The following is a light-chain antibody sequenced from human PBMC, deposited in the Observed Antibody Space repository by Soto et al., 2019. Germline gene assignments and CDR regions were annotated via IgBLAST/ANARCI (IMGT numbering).Light chain of an antibody. CDR2: DNS. Sequence: QSVLTQPPSWSGAPGQRVTISCTGSRSNIGAGYDVHWYQNLPGTAPKVLIFDNSNRPSGVPDRFSGSKSGTSASLAITGLQVEDEAVYYCHSYDVSLRGPAFGGGTKLTVL. CDR1: RSNIGAGYD. J-gene: IGLJ2*01. CDR3: HSYDVSLRGPA. V-gene: IGLV1-40*01.